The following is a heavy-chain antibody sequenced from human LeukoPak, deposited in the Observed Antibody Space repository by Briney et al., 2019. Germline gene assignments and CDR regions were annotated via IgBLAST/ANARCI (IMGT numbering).Heavy chain of an antibody. CDR1: GGSFSGYY. D-gene: IGHD1-26*01. J-gene: IGHJ4*02. CDR2: INHSGST. V-gene: IGHV4-34*01. CDR3: ASGGELEYFDA. Sequence: SETLSLTCAVYGGSFSGYYWSWIRQPPGKGLEWIGEINHSGSTNYNPSLKCRVTISVDTSKNQFSLKLSSVTAADTAVYYCASGGELEYFDAWGQETLVTISS.